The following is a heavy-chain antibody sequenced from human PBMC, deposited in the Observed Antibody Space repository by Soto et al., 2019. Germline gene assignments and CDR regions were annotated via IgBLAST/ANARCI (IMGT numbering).Heavy chain of an antibody. J-gene: IGHJ4*02. CDR1: GGTFSSYA. D-gene: IGHD3-10*01. V-gene: IGHV1-69*01. Sequence: QVQLVQSGAEVKKPGSSVKVSCKASGGTFSSYAISWVRQAPGQGLEWMGGIIPIFGTANYAQKFQGRVTITADESTSTAYMELSSLRSEDTAVYYCASDYGSGSYYNPGYFAYWGQGTLVTVAS. CDR3: ASDYGSGSYYNPGYFAY. CDR2: IIPIFGTA.